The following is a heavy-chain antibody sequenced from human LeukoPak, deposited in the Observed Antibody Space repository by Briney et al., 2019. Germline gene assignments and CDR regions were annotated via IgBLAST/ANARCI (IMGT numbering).Heavy chain of an antibody. J-gene: IGHJ4*02. D-gene: IGHD3-22*01. CDR3: AGPVGRYSSGLYYYYFDY. CDR2: MYLSGTT. Sequence: SETLSLTCTVSGDSINSLDLWSWVRQPPGKGLEWIGEMYLSGTTHSNPSVKSRVTISIDKSKNQFFLNLSSVTATDTAVYYCAGPVGRYSSGLYYYYFDYWGQGTLVTVSS. CDR1: GDSINSLDL. V-gene: IGHV4-4*02.